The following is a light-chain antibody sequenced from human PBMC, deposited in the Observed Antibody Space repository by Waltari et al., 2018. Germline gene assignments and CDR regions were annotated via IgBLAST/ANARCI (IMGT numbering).Light chain of an antibody. CDR1: QNINTW. J-gene: IGKJ1*01. Sequence: IQMTRSPSTLSASVGDRVTITCRASQNINTWLAWHQQKPGKAPKLLIYKASSLESGVPSRFSGSGSGTEFTLTISSLQPDDFATYYCLQYNGSPRTFGQGTKVEVK. CDR3: LQYNGSPRT. V-gene: IGKV1-5*03. CDR2: KAS.